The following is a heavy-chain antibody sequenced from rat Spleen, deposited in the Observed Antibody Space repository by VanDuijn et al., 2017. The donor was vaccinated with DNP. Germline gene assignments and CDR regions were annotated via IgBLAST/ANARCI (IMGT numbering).Heavy chain of an antibody. CDR3: ARRLGALDY. Sequence: EVQLVESGGGLVQPGRSLKLSCAASGFTFSNYDMAWVRQAPTKGLEWVASISTSGGSTYYRDSVKGRFTVSRDNAKSTLYLQMDSLRSEDTATYYCARRLGALDYWGQGVMVTVSS. CDR2: ISTSGGST. V-gene: IGHV5-25*01. CDR1: GFTFSNYD. J-gene: IGHJ2*01. D-gene: IGHD5-1*01.